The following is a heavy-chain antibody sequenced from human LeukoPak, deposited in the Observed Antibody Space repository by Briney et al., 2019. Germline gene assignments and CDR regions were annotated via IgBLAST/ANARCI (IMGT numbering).Heavy chain of an antibody. CDR2: INPNGGGT. CDR1: GYTFTGYY. V-gene: IGHV1-2*02. CDR3: ARGFGSSWFDY. D-gene: IGHD6-13*01. J-gene: IGHJ4*02. Sequence: GASVKVSCKASGYTFTGYYMHWVRQAPGQGLEWMGWINPNGGGTNYAQKFQGRVTMTRDTSISTAYMVVSGLTSDDTAVYFCARGFGSSWFDYWGQGTLVTVSS.